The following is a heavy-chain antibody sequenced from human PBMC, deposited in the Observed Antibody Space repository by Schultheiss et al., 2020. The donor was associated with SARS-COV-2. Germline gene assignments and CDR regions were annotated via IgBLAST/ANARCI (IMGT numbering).Heavy chain of an antibody. CDR2: IYYSGST. V-gene: IGHV4-59*01. D-gene: IGHD3-3*01. CDR1: GGSISSYY. Sequence: SETLSLTCTVYGGSISSYYWSWIRQPPGKGLEWIGYIYYSGSTNYNPSLKSRVTISVDTSKNQFSLKLSSVTAADTAVYYCARDFRRSDFWSGNAHWYFDLWGRGTLVTVSS. CDR3: ARDFRRSDFWSGNAHWYFDL. J-gene: IGHJ2*01.